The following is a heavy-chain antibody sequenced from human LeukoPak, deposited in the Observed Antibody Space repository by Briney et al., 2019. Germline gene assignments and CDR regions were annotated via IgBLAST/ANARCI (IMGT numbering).Heavy chain of an antibody. Sequence: SETLSLTCAVYGVSFSGYYWSWIRQPPGKGLEWIGEINHSGRTNYNPSLKIRVTISVDTYKNQFSLKLSSVTAAATAVYYCARAGIVGANFAYYYGMDVWGQGTTVTVSS. CDR1: GVSFSGYY. CDR2: INHSGRT. CDR3: ARAGIVGANFAYYYGMDV. J-gene: IGHJ6*02. V-gene: IGHV4-34*01. D-gene: IGHD1-26*01.